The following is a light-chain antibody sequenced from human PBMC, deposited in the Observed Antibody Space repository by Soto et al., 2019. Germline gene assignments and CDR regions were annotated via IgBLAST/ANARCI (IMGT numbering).Light chain of an antibody. Sequence: DIQMTQSPSTLSASVGDRVTITCRASQSISSWLAWYQQKPGKAPKLLIYDASSLESGVPSRFSGSGSGTEFTRTISSLQPDDFATYYCQQLWTFGQGTKVEIK. CDR1: QSISSW. CDR2: DAS. J-gene: IGKJ1*01. V-gene: IGKV1-5*01. CDR3: QQLWT.